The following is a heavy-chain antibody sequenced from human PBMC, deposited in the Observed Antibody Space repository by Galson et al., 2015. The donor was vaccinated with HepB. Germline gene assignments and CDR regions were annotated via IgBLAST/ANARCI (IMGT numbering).Heavy chain of an antibody. V-gene: IGHV3-30-3*01. J-gene: IGHJ4*02. Sequence: SLRLSCAASGFTFSSYAMHWVRQAPGKGLEWVAVISYDGSNKYYADSMKGRFTISRDNSKNTLYLQMNSLRAEDTAVYYCARDHLAVPTNEPDTHMDYWGQGTLVTVSS. CDR2: ISYDGSNK. CDR3: ARDHLAVPTNEPDTHMDY. CDR1: GFTFSSYA. D-gene: IGHD4-17*01.